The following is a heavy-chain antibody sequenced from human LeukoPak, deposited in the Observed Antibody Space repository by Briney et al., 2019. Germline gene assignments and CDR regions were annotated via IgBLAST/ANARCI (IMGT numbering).Heavy chain of an antibody. D-gene: IGHD3-3*01. Sequence: ASVKVSCKASGYTFTSYYMHWVRQAPGQGPEWMGIINPSGGSTSYAQKFQGRVTMTRDTSTSTVYMELSSLRSKDTAVYYCARPGGDFWSGYAYYYFDYWGQGTLVTVSS. CDR3: ARPGGDFWSGYAYYYFDY. J-gene: IGHJ4*02. CDR1: GYTFTSYY. V-gene: IGHV1-46*01. CDR2: INPSGGST.